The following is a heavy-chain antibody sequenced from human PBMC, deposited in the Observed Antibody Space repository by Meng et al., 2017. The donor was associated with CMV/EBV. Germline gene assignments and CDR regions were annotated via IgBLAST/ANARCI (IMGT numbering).Heavy chain of an antibody. D-gene: IGHD3-3*01. V-gene: IGHV4-30-4*08. CDR1: GDYY. J-gene: IGHJ4*02. CDR2: IYYSGST. CDR3: ASSYKKYYDFWSGYPLRENY. Sequence: GDYYWSWIRQPPGKGLEWIGYIYYSGSTYYNPSLKSRVTISVDTSKNQFSLKLSSVTAADTAVYYCASSYKKYYDFWSGYPLRENYWGQGTLVTAPQ.